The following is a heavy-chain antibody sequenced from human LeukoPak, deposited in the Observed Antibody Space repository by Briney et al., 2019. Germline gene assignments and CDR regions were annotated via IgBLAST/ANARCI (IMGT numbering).Heavy chain of an antibody. CDR2: MNPNSGNT. D-gene: IGHD6-13*01. CDR1: GYTFTSYD. Sequence: ASVKVSCKASGYTFTSYDINWVRQATGQGLEWMGWMNPNSGNTGYAQKFQGRVTMTRNTSISTAYMELSSLRSEDTAVYYCARGGFEDSGSWWYYYYYGMDVWGQGTTVTVSS. J-gene: IGHJ6*02. CDR3: ARGGFEDSGSWWYYYYYGMDV. V-gene: IGHV1-8*01.